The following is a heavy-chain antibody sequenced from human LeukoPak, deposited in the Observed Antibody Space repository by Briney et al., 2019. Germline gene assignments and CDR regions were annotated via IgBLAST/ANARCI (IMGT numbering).Heavy chain of an antibody. Sequence: PGGSLRLSCAASGFTFDDYAMHWVRQAPGKGLEWVSGISWNSGSIGYGDSVNGRFTISRDNAKNSLYLQMNSLRAEDTALYYCAKEPYYYDSSGYYRGRGYFDYWGQGTLVTVSS. D-gene: IGHD3-22*01. CDR2: ISWNSGSI. CDR1: GFTFDDYA. V-gene: IGHV3-9*01. J-gene: IGHJ4*02. CDR3: AKEPYYYDSSGYYRGRGYFDY.